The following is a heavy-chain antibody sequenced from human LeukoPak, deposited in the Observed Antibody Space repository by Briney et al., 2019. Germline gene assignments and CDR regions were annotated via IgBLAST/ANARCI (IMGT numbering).Heavy chain of an antibody. CDR3: ARGTGRYGSGPIDY. CDR1: GFTFSTYA. V-gene: IGHV3-30-3*01. CDR2: ISYDGSNK. Sequence: GGSLRLSCAASGFTFSTYAMHWVRQAPGKGLEWVAVISYDGSNKYYADSVKGRFTISRDNSKNTLYMQMNSLRGEDTAVYYCARGTGRYGSGPIDYWGQGTLVTVSS. J-gene: IGHJ4*02. D-gene: IGHD3-10*01.